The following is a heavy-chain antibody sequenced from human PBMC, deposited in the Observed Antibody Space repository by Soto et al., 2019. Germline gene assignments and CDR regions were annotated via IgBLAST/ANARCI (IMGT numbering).Heavy chain of an antibody. J-gene: IGHJ4*02. Sequence: QVQLVESGGGVVQPGRSLRLSCAASGFTFSSFAFHWVRQAPGKGLEWVAVISYEGSKKYYADSVKGRVTISRDNAKNTLYLQTSRLTAAATAVYYCARDIEDYYGSGPYPSAIEYWGPGNLVTAPS. V-gene: IGHV3-30-3*01. CDR1: GFTFSSFA. D-gene: IGHD3-10*01. CDR3: ARDIEDYYGSGPYPSAIEY. CDR2: ISYEGSKK.